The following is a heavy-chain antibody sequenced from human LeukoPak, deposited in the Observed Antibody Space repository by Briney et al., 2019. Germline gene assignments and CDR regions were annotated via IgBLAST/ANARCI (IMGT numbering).Heavy chain of an antibody. D-gene: IGHD2-21*01. V-gene: IGHV3-20*04. J-gene: IGHJ4*02. CDR3: VRDNYSYRLDV. CDR1: GFTFDDYG. CDR2: INWNGGST. Sequence: PGGSLRLSCAASGFTFDDYGMSWVRQAPGKGLEWVSGINWNGGSTGYTDSVKGRFTISRDNSKNTLYLHMNSLRAEDTAIYYCVRDNYSYRLDVWGQGTLVTVSS.